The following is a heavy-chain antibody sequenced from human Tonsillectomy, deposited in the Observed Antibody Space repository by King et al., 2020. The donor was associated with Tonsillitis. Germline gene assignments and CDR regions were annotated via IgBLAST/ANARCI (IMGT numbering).Heavy chain of an antibody. Sequence: VQLVESGGGVVQPGRSLRLSCAASGFTFSNYAMHWVRQAPGKGLEWVSVISYDGVNKYYADSVKGRFTISRDTSRNMLYLQMNSLGAGDTAVYYCASDIDDYGDYVGYFDYWGQGTLVTVSS. D-gene: IGHD4-17*01. V-gene: IGHV3-30-3*01. CDR1: GFTFSNYA. CDR2: ISYDGVNK. J-gene: IGHJ4*02. CDR3: ASDIDDYGDYVGYFDY.